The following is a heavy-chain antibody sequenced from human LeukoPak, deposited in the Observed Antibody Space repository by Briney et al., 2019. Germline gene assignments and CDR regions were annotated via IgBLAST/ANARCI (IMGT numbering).Heavy chain of an antibody. J-gene: IGHJ4*02. CDR1: GFTFSSYA. CDR3: ARDDDFDY. CDR2: ISYDGSNK. V-gene: IGHV3-30-3*01. Sequence: GGSLRLSCAASGFTFSSYAMHWVRQAPGKGLEWVAVISYDGSNKYYADSVKGRFTISRDNSKNTLYLQMNSLRAEDTAVYYCARDDDFDYWGQGTLVTVSS.